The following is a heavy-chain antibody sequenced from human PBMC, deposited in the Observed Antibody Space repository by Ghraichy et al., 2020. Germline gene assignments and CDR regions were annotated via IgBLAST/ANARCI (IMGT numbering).Heavy chain of an antibody. J-gene: IGHJ6*02. V-gene: IGHV3-7*01. CDR3: ARGGFGGNCYYYYGMDV. D-gene: IGHD4-23*01. CDR1: GFTFSSYW. Sequence: GGSLRLSCAASGFTFSSYWMSWVRQAPGKGLEWVANIKQDGSEKYYVDSVKGRFTISRDNAKNSLYLQMISLRAEDTAVYYCARGGFGGNCYYYYGMDVWGQGTTVTVSS. CDR2: IKQDGSEK.